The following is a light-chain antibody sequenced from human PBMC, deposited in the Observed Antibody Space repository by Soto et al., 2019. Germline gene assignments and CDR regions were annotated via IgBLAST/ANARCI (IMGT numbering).Light chain of an antibody. J-gene: IGKJ4*01. Sequence: DIQMTQSPSTLSASIGDTVTITCRANQSISSWLAWYQQKPGKAPKLLISEGSSLESGVPSRFSGCGSGTEFTLTISSLQPDDLATYYCQQYNSSPLTFGGGTKVEIK. CDR1: QSISSW. V-gene: IGKV1-5*01. CDR2: EGS. CDR3: QQYNSSPLT.